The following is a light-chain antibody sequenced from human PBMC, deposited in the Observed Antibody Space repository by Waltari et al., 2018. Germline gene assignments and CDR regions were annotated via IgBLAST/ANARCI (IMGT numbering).Light chain of an antibody. CDR3: QHRSNWPLT. CDR2: EAS. CDR1: QSVGNY. V-gene: IGKV3-11*01. J-gene: IGKJ4*01. Sequence: EIVLTQSPATLSLSPGESATLSCRASQSVGNYLVWYQQKPGQAPRLLIYEASNRATGIPARFSGSGSGTDFTLTISSLEPEDFAVYYCQHRSNWPLTFGGGTKVEIK.